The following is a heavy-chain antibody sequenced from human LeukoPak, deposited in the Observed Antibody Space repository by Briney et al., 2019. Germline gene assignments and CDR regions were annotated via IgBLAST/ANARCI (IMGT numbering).Heavy chain of an antibody. Sequence: GASVKVSCKVSGYTLTELSMHWVRQAPGKGLEWMGGFDPEDGETIYAQKFQGRVTMTEDASTDTAYMELSSLRSEDTAVYYCATAYYTAAGDAFDIWGQGTMVTVSS. J-gene: IGHJ3*02. V-gene: IGHV1-24*01. CDR2: FDPEDGET. D-gene: IGHD1-26*01. CDR1: GYTLTELS. CDR3: ATAYYTAAGDAFDI.